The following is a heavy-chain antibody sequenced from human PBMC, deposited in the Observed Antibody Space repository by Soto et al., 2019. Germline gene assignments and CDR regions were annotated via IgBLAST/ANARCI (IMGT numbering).Heavy chain of an antibody. CDR2: TNPSGGST. Sequence: QVQLVQSGAQVKKPEASVKVSCMAFGYTFTSHNLHWVRQAPGQGLEWMGITNPSGGSTRYAQKLQGRVTMTRDTSTTTGYMYLSSLRSEDTAVYYCARTQGDCYNFMRRAFDIWGQGTIVTVSS. D-gene: IGHD2-21*01. CDR3: ARTQGDCYNFMRRAFDI. CDR1: GYTFTSHN. J-gene: IGHJ3*02. V-gene: IGHV1-46*04.